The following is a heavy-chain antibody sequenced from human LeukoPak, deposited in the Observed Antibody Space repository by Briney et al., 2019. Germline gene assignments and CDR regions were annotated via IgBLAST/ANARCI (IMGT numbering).Heavy chain of an antibody. D-gene: IGHD5-12*01. CDR3: ARARDSGYDFGDEYFQH. J-gene: IGHJ1*01. V-gene: IGHV1-18*04. CDR2: ICAYNGNT. Sequence: GASVRVSCTASGYTFTSYGISWVRQAPGQGLEWMGWICAYNGNTNYAQKLQGRVTMTTDTSTSTAYMELRSLRSDDTAVYYCARARDSGYDFGDEYFQHWGQGTLVTVSS. CDR1: GYTFTSYG.